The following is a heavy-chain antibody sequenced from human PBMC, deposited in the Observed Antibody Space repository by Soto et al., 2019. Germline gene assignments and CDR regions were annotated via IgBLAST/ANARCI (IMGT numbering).Heavy chain of an antibody. Sequence: GGSLRLSCAASGFTFSSYSMNWVRQAPGKGLEWVSSISSSSSYIYYADSVKGRFTISRDNAKNSLYLQMNSLRAEDTAVYYCARVAMENNYGMDVWGQGTTVTVSS. CDR2: ISSSSSYI. V-gene: IGHV3-21*01. J-gene: IGHJ6*02. CDR3: ARVAMENNYGMDV. CDR1: GFTFSSYS. D-gene: IGHD5-18*01.